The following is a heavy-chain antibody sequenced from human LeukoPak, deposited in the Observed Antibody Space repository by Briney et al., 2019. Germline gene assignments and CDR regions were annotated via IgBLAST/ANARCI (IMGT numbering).Heavy chain of an antibody. Sequence: GGSLRLSCAASGFTFSSYGMHWARQAPGKGLEWVAFIRYDGSNKYYADSVKGRFTISRDNSKNTLYLQMNSLRAEDTAVYYCAKDGYPLWDYWGQGTLVTVSS. CDR1: GFTFSSYG. J-gene: IGHJ4*02. CDR2: IRYDGSNK. V-gene: IGHV3-30*02. CDR3: AKDGYPLWDY. D-gene: IGHD5-18*01.